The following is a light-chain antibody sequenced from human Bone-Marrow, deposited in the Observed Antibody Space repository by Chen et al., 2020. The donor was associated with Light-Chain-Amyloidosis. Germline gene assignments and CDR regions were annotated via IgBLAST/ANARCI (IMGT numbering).Light chain of an antibody. V-gene: IGLV2-14*01. CDR3: SSYTITNTLV. CDR2: EVT. Sequence: QSALTQPASVSGSPGQSITISCTGTSSDVGGDNHVSWYQQHPDKAPKLMIYEVTNRPSWVPDRFSSSKSDNTASLTISGLHTEDEADYFCSSYTITNTLVFGSGTRVTVL. CDR1: SSDVGGDNH. J-gene: IGLJ1*01.